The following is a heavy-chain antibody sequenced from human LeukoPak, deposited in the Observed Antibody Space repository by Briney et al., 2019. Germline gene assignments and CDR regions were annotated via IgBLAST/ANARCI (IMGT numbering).Heavy chain of an antibody. V-gene: IGHV5-51*01. Sequence: GDSLQISCQGSGYSFTSYWIGWVRQMPGKGLEWMGIIYPADSDTRYSPSFQGQVTISADKSISTAYLQWSSLKASDTAMYYCARRSSGGSSHWDYWGQGTLVTVSS. CDR2: IYPADSDT. J-gene: IGHJ4*02. D-gene: IGHD2-15*01. CDR3: ARRSSGGSSHWDY. CDR1: GYSFTSYW.